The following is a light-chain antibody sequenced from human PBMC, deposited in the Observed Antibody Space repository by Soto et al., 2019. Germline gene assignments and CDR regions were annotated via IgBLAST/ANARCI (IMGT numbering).Light chain of an antibody. CDR2: EVT. CDR3: SSYAGINNLV. Sequence: QSALTQPASVSGSPGQSITISCTGTSSDVGGYNYVSWYQQYPGKAPKLMIYEVTKRPSGVPDRFSGSKSGNTASLTVSGLQAEDEAYYFCSSYAGINNLVFGGGTKLTVL. J-gene: IGLJ2*01. CDR1: SSDVGGYNY. V-gene: IGLV2-8*01.